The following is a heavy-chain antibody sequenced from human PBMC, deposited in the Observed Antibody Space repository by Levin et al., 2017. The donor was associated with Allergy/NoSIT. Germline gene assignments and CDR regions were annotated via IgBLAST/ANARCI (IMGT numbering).Heavy chain of an antibody. CDR3: ARVSLGYCSGGSCYSFYFDY. V-gene: IGHV4-30-4*01. D-gene: IGHD2-15*01. J-gene: IGHJ4*02. CDR1: GGSISSGDYY. Sequence: PSETLSLTCTVSGGSISSGDYYWSWIRQPPGKGLEWIGYIYYSGSTYYNPSLKSRVTISVDTSKNQFSLKLSSVTAADTAVYYCARVSLGYCSGGSCYSFYFDYWGQGTLVTVSS. CDR2: IYYSGST.